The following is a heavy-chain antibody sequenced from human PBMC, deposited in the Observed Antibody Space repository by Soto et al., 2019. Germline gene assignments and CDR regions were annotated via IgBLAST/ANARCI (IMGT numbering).Heavy chain of an antibody. CDR3: ARPKRTHDYGGADWVYYFDY. D-gene: IGHD4-17*01. J-gene: IGHJ4*02. V-gene: IGHV3-7*01. CDR2: IKQDGSEK. Sequence: GGSLRLSCAASGFTFSSYWMSWVRQAPGKGLEWVANIKQDGSEKYYVDSVKGRFTSYRDNAKNSLYLQMNSLRAEDTAVYYCARPKRTHDYGGADWVYYFDYWGQGTLVTVSS. CDR1: GFTFSSYW.